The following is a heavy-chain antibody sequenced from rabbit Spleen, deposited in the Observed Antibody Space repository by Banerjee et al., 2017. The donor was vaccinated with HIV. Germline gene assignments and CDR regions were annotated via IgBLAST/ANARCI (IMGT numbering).Heavy chain of an antibody. Sequence: QQQLEESGGGLVKPEGSLTLTCKASGFSFSSSDYMCWVRQAPGKGLEWISCIAGSSSGFTYSATWAKGRFTCSKTSSTTVTLQMTSLTVADTATYFCARGSTSMTLVIIGYYFNLWGPGTLVTVS. CDR2: IAGSSSGFT. CDR1: GFSFSSSDY. CDR3: ARGSTSMTLVIIGYYFNL. V-gene: IGHV1S45*01. D-gene: IGHD2-1*01. J-gene: IGHJ4*01.